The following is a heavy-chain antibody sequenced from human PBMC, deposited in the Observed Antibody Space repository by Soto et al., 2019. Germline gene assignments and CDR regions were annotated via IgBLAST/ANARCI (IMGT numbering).Heavy chain of an antibody. CDR2: INPNGGGR. D-gene: IGHD1-26*01. CDR3: ARGSVGPTTDFDY. J-gene: IGHJ4*02. CDR1: GYTFTGFH. V-gene: IGHV1-2*04. Sequence: ASVKVSCKASGYTFTGFHIHWVRQAPGQGLEWMGWINPNGGGRNYAQKFQGWVTMTRDTSISTAYMELSRLKSDDTAVYYCARGSVGPTTDFDYWGQGMMVTVSS.